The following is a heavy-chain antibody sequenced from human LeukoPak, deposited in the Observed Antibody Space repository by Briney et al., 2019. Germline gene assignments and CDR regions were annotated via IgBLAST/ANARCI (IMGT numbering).Heavy chain of an antibody. CDR3: ARVGSMVAAAGTEAFDY. J-gene: IGHJ4*02. CDR2: IYYSGST. D-gene: IGHD6-13*01. CDR1: GGSISSSSYY. Sequence: PSETLSLTCTVSGGSISSSSYYWGWIRQPPGKGLEWIGRIYYSGSTYYNPSLKSRVTISVDTSKNQFSLKLSSVTAADTAVYYCARVGSMVAAAGTEAFDYWGQGTLVTVSS. V-gene: IGHV4-39*07.